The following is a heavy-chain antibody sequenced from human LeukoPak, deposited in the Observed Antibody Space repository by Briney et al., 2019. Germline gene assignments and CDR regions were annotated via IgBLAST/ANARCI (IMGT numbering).Heavy chain of an antibody. Sequence: PSETLSLTCAVSGGSISSSNYYWGWIRQPPGKGLEWIGSIYYSGSTYYNPSLKSRLTISVDRSRTQFSLNLGSVTAADTAVYYCARHSPVPTVVTPGLLDYWGQGTLVTVSS. CDR3: ARHSPVPTVVTPGLLDY. J-gene: IGHJ4*02. D-gene: IGHD4-23*01. CDR1: GGSISSSNYY. V-gene: IGHV4-39*01. CDR2: IYYSGST.